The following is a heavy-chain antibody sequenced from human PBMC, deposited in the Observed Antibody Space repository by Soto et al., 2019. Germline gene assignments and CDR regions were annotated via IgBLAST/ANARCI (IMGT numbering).Heavy chain of an antibody. CDR3: ARPLDDYGAGQYGMDV. Sequence: GESLKISCKGSGYSFASYWIGLVRQMPGKGLEWMGIIYPGDSDTRYSPSFQGQVTISADKSINTAYLQWSSLKASDTAMYYCARPLDDYGAGQYGMDVWGQGTPVTVPS. V-gene: IGHV5-51*01. CDR1: GYSFASYW. J-gene: IGHJ6*02. D-gene: IGHD3-16*01. CDR2: IYPGDSDT.